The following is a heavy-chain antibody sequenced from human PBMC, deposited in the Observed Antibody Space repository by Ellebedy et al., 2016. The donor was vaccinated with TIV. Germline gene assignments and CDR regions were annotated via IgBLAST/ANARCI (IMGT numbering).Heavy chain of an antibody. Sequence: GESLKISCAASGFTFSSYWMQWVRQAPGKGLEWVSRIKGDGSGITYADSVRGRFTISRDNAKNTLYLQMDSLRVEDTAVYYCVRVMYYHDSTSYWGQGTLVTVSP. CDR2: IKGDGSGI. J-gene: IGHJ4*02. V-gene: IGHV3-74*03. CDR1: GFTFSSYW. CDR3: VRVMYYHDSTSY. D-gene: IGHD3-22*01.